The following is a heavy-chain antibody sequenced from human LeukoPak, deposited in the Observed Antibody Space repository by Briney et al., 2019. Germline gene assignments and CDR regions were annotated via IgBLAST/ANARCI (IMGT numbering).Heavy chain of an antibody. J-gene: IGHJ4*02. CDR3: ASGPHLSYSSGWDNDY. Sequence: SVKVSCKASGGTFISYVISWVRQAPGQGLEWMGGIIPIFGTANYAQKFQGRVTTTADESTSTAYMELSSLRSEDTAVYYCASGPHLSYSSGWDNDYWGQGTLVTVSS. CDR1: GGTFISYV. CDR2: IIPIFGTA. D-gene: IGHD6-19*01. V-gene: IGHV1-69*13.